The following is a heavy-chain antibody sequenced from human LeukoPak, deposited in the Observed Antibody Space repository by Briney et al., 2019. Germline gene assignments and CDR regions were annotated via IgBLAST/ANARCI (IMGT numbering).Heavy chain of an antibody. CDR3: AKDGRYSSSWYYYGMDV. CDR2: ISYDGSNK. V-gene: IGHV3-30-3*01. D-gene: IGHD6-13*01. CDR1: GFTFSSYA. Sequence: GRSLRLSCAASGFTFSSYAMHWVRQAPGKGLEWVAVISYDGSNKYYADSVKGRFTISRDNSKNTLYLQLNSLRAEDTAVYYCAKDGRYSSSWYYYGMDVWGQGTTVTVSS. J-gene: IGHJ6*02.